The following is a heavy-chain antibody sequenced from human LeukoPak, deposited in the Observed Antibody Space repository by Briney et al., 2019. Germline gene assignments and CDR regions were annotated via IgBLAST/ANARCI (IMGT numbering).Heavy chain of an antibody. J-gene: IGHJ6*03. Sequence: PSETLSLTCAVSGGSISSSNWWSWVRQPPGKGLEWIGEIYHSGSTNYNPSLKSRVTISVDKSKNQFSLKLSSVTAADTAVYYCARAPSDSSGYSSYYYYMDVWGKGTTVTVSS. CDR3: ARAPSDSSGYSSYYYYMDV. CDR1: GGSISSSNW. D-gene: IGHD3-22*01. CDR2: IYHSGST. V-gene: IGHV4-4*02.